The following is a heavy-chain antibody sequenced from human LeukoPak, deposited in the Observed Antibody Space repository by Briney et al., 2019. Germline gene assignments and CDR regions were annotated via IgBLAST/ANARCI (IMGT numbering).Heavy chain of an antibody. CDR2: INPSGGST. CDR3: ARASPGIAAAGTESAYYYYMDV. V-gene: IGHV1-46*01. D-gene: IGHD6-13*01. J-gene: IGHJ6*03. CDR1: GYTFTSYY. Sequence: ASVKVSCKASGYTFTSYYMHWVRQAPGQGLEWMGIINPSGGSTSYAQKFQGRVTMTRDMSTSTVYMELSSLRSEDTAVYYCARASPGIAAAGTESAYYYYMDVWGKGTTVTVSS.